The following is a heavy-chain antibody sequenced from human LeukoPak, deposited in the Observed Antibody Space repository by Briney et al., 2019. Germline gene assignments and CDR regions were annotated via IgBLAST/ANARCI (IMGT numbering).Heavy chain of an antibody. CDR3: ARDADCSGGSCYSGVGDY. J-gene: IGHJ4*02. Sequence: ASVKVSCKASGYTFTSYYMHWVRQAPGRGLEWMGIINPSGGSTSYAQKFQGRVTMTRDMSTSTVYMELSSLRSEDTAVYYCARDADCSGGSCYSGVGDYWGQGTLVTVSS. CDR2: INPSGGST. D-gene: IGHD2-15*01. V-gene: IGHV1-46*01. CDR1: GYTFTSYY.